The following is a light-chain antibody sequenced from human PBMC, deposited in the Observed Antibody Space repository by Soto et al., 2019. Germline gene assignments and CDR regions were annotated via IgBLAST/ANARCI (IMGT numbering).Light chain of an antibody. V-gene: IGKV1-6*01. J-gene: IGKJ4*01. Sequence: AIQMTQSPSSLSASVGDRVTITCRASPGIRSELGWYQQKPGKAPNLLIYTASTLQSGVPSRFSGSGSGTDFTLTISSLQPEDFATYYCIQDYNYPLTFGGGTRVEIK. CDR3: IQDYNYPLT. CDR1: PGIRSE. CDR2: TAS.